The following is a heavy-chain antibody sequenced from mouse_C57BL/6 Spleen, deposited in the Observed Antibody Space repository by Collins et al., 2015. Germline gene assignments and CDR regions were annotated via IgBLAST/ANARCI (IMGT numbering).Heavy chain of an antibody. D-gene: IGHD1-2*01. CDR2: IDPETGGT. Sequence: QVQLQQSGAELVRPGASVTLSCKASGYTFTDYEMHWVKQTPVHGLEWIGAIDPETGGTAYNQKFKGKATLTADKSSSTAYMELRSLTSEDSAVYYCTRWGTTARYWYFDVWGAGTTVTVSS. J-gene: IGHJ1*01. CDR3: TRWGTTARYWYFDV. CDR1: GYTFTDYE. V-gene: IGHV1-15*01.